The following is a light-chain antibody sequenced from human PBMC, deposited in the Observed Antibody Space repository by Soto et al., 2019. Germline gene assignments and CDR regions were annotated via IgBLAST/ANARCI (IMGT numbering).Light chain of an antibody. CDR3: QPSYSTLLT. J-gene: IGKJ4*01. V-gene: IGKV1-39*01. CDR1: QSISSY. CDR2: AAS. Sequence: DIQMTQSPSSLSASVGDRVTITCRASQSISSYLNWYQHKPGKAPKLLIYAASSLQSGVPSRFSGSGYGTDFTLTISSLQPEDFATYYCQPSYSTLLTFGGGTKVEIK.